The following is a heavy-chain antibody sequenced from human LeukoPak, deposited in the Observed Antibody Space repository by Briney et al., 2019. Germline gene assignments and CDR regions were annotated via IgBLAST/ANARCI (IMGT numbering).Heavy chain of an antibody. CDR2: INSDGSST. J-gene: IGHJ4*02. D-gene: IGHD3-3*01. V-gene: IGHV3-74*01. Sequence: GGSLRLSCAASGFTFSTYWMHWVRQAPGKGLGCVSRINSDGSSTSYADSVRGRFTISRDYAKNTLYLQMNSLRAEDTAVYYCSKDYDFWSGYPHDYWGQGTLVTVSS. CDR1: GFTFSTYW. CDR3: SKDYDFWSGYPHDY.